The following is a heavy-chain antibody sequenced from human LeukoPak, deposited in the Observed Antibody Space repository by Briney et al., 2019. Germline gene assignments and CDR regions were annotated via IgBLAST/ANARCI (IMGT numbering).Heavy chain of an antibody. CDR1: GYTFTNYY. CDR3: ARDHFDSSGYYYLLGYFEH. Sequence: ASVKVSCKASGYTFTNYYVHWVRQAPGQELEWMGVIKPSGGGTSYALKIQGRVTMTRDTSTSTAYMELSSLRSEDTAVYYCARDHFDSSGYYYLLGYFEHWGQGTLVTVSS. D-gene: IGHD3-22*01. J-gene: IGHJ1*01. CDR2: IKPSGGGT. V-gene: IGHV1-46*01.